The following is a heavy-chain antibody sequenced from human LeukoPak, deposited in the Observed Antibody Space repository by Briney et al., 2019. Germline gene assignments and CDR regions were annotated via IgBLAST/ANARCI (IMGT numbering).Heavy chain of an antibody. J-gene: IGHJ5*02. CDR1: GFTFSSYT. CDR2: IGRSSSYI. V-gene: IGHV3-21*01. Sequence: PGGSLRLSCAASGFTFSSYTMNWVRQAPGKGLEWVSSIGRSSSYIYYADSVKGRFTISRDNAMNSLDLQMNSLRAEDTAVYYCARGREGIAARWWVEEPRWYFFDPWGQGTLATVSS. CDR3: ARGREGIAARWWVEEPRWYFFDP. D-gene: IGHD6-6*01.